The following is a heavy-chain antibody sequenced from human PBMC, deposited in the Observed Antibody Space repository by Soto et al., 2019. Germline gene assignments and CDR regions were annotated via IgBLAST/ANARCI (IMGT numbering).Heavy chain of an antibody. V-gene: IGHV3-48*02. D-gene: IGHD6-13*01. CDR2: ISSSSSTI. CDR1: GFTFSSYS. CDR3: ARDRQQLFFNWFDP. J-gene: IGHJ5*02. Sequence: VQLVESGGGLVQPGGSLRLSCAASGFTFSSYSMNWVRQAPGKGLEWVSYISSSSSTIYYADSVKGRFTISRDNAKNSLYLQMNSLRDEDTAVYYCARDRQQLFFNWFDPWGQGTLVTVSS.